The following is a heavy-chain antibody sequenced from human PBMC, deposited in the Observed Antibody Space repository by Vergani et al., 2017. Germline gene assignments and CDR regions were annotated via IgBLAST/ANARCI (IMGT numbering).Heavy chain of an antibody. CDR1: GFSLSTSGMC. Sequence: QVTLWESGPALVKPTQTLTLTCTFSGFSLSTSGMCVSWIRQPPGKALEWLALIDWDDDKYYSTSLKTRLTISKDTSKNQVVLTMTNMDPVDTATYYCARSTGRSGLLLFGEPDPYYFDYWSQGTLVTVSS. D-gene: IGHD3-10*01. V-gene: IGHV2-70*01. J-gene: IGHJ4*02. CDR2: IDWDDDK. CDR3: ARSTGRSGLLLFGEPDPYYFDY.